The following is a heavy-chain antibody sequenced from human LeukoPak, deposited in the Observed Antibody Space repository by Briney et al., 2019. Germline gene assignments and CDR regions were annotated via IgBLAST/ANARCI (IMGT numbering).Heavy chain of an antibody. CDR1: GFTFSSYT. CDR2: ISYDGTNK. Sequence: GGSLRLSCAASGFTFSSYTIHWVRQAPGKGLEWVALISYDGTNKYYADSVKGRFTISRDNSKNTLYLQMNSLRAEDTAVYYCAKDKAVIINTKNDYWGQGTLVTVSS. V-gene: IGHV3-30-3*01. J-gene: IGHJ4*02. D-gene: IGHD4-23*01. CDR3: AKDKAVIINTKNDY.